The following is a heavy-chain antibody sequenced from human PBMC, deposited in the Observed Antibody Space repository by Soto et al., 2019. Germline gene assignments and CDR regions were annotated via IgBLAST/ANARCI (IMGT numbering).Heavy chain of an antibody. D-gene: IGHD3-22*01. V-gene: IGHV1-69*01. J-gene: IGHJ5*02. Sequence: QVQLVQSGAEVKKPGSSVKVSCKASGGTFSSYAISWVRQAPGQGLEWMGGIIPIFGTAKDAQKFQGRVTITADESTSTAYIEMSSLRSEDTAVYYCARVPEYYYDSSGYYLNWFDPWGQGTLVTVSS. CDR2: IIPIFGTA. CDR3: ARVPEYYYDSSGYYLNWFDP. CDR1: GGTFSSYA.